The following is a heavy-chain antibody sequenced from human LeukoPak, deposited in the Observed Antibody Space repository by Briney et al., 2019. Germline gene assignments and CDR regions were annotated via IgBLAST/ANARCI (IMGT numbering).Heavy chain of an antibody. CDR3: AISFQGDCSSTSCYANY. Sequence: GESLKISCKGSGYSCTSYWISWVRQMPGKGLEWMGRIDPSDSYTNYSPSFQGHVTISADKSISTAYLQWSSLKASDTAMYYCAISFQGDCSSTSCYANYWGQGTLVTVSS. V-gene: IGHV5-10-1*01. J-gene: IGHJ4*02. D-gene: IGHD2-2*01. CDR2: IDPSDSYT. CDR1: GYSCTSYW.